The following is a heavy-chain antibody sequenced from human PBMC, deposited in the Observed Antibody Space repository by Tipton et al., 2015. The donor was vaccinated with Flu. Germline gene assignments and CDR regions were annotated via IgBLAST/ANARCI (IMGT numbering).Heavy chain of an antibody. V-gene: IGHV1-69*09. CDR2: IIPMLGIT. CDR1: GGSFSSNT. CDR3: AREDHYYGLDV. Sequence: QLVQSGAEVKKPGSSVKVSCKTSGGSFSSNTISWVRQAPGQGLEWMGRIIPMLGITNYAQKFQGTITITADKSTGTAYLDLSSLRSEDTAVYYCAREDHYYGLDVWGQGTTVTVSS. J-gene: IGHJ6*02.